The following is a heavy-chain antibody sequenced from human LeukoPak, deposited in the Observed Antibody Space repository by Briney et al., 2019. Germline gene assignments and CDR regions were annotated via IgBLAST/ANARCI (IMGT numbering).Heavy chain of an antibody. D-gene: IGHD3-22*01. Sequence: SETLSLTCAVSGYSISSGYYWGWIRPPPGKGLEWIGIIYHSGSTYYNPSLKGRVTISVDTSKNQFSLKLSSLTSADTAVYYCARHKGRSGYYFHPYFDYWGQGTLVTVSS. CDR1: GYSISSGYY. J-gene: IGHJ4*02. CDR3: ARHKGRSGYYFHPYFDY. V-gene: IGHV4-38-2*01. CDR2: IYHSGST.